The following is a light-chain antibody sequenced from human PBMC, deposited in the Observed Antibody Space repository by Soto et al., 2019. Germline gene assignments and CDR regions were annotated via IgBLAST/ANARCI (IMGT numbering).Light chain of an antibody. Sequence: AIRMTQSPSSFSASTGDRVTITCRASQGISSYLAWYQQKPGKAPKLLIYAASTVQRGVPSRFSGSGSGTDFNLTISCLQSEDFATYYCQQYYSYPITFGQGTRLEIK. CDR2: AAS. CDR3: QQYYSYPIT. V-gene: IGKV1-8*01. CDR1: QGISSY. J-gene: IGKJ5*01.